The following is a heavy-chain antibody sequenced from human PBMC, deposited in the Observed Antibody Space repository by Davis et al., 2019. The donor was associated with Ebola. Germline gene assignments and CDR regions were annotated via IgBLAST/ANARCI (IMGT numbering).Heavy chain of an antibody. CDR1: GFTFSSYA. D-gene: IGHD3-22*01. CDR3: AKVLPHYYDAGGDDKGDY. CDR2: ISYDGSNK. J-gene: IGHJ4*02. V-gene: IGHV3-30-3*01. Sequence: GESLKISCAASGFTFSSYAMHWVRQAPGKGLEWVAVISYDGSNKYYADSVKGRFTISRDNSKNTLFLHMNSLRTEDTAVYYCAKVLPHYYDAGGDDKGDYWGQGTLVTVSS.